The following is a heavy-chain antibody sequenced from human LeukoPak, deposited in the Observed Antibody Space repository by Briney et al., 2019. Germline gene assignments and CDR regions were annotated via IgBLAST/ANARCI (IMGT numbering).Heavy chain of an antibody. Sequence: GGSLRLSCAASGFTFSSSGMSWVRQAPGRGLEWVSGITGSGGNTYYADSVKGRFTISRDNSKNTLYLQMNSLRAEDTAVYYCAIFVAGGYFDYWGQGTLVTVSS. J-gene: IGHJ4*02. CDR2: ITGSGGNT. CDR3: AIFVAGGYFDY. V-gene: IGHV3-23*01. D-gene: IGHD6-19*01. CDR1: GFTFSSSG.